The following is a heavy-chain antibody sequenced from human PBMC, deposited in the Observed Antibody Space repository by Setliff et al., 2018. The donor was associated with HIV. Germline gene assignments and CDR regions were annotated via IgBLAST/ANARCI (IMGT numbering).Heavy chain of an antibody. CDR3: AREPRGYYYDTSHYSFFEY. D-gene: IGHD3-22*01. CDR2: INQDGSEK. CDR1: GFIFSSYS. Sequence: PGGSLRLSCAASGFIFSSYSMNWVRQAPGKGLEWVANINQDGSEKYSVDSVKGRFTISRDNAKNSLFLQMNSLRAEDTAVYYCAREPRGYYYDTSHYSFFEYWGQGTLVTVSS. V-gene: IGHV3-7*03. J-gene: IGHJ4*02.